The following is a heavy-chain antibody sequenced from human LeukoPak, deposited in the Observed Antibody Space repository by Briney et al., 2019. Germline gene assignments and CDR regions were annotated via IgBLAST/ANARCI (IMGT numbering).Heavy chain of an antibody. V-gene: IGHV3-21*01. CDR2: ISSSSSYI. J-gene: IGHJ3*02. Sequence: GGSLRLSCAASGFTFSSYSMNWVRQAPGKGLEWVSSISSSSSYIYYADSVKGRFTISRDNAKNSLYLQMNSLRAEDTAVYYCARGGRPRAFDIWAKGQWSPSLQ. CDR3: ARGGRPRAFDI. D-gene: IGHD1-1*01. CDR1: GFTFSSYS.